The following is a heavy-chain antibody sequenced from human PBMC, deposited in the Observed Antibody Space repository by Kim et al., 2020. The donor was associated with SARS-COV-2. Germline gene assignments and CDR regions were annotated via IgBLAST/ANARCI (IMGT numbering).Heavy chain of an antibody. D-gene: IGHD2-2*01. V-gene: IGHV7-4-1*02. Sequence: ASVKVSCKASGYTFTSYAMNWVRQAPGQGLEWMGWINTNTGNPTYAQGFTGRFVFSLDTSVSTAYLQISSLKAEDTAVYYCARGGPYCSSTSCPGFDPWGQGTLVTVSS. J-gene: IGHJ5*02. CDR2: INTNTGNP. CDR1: GYTFTSYA. CDR3: ARGGPYCSSTSCPGFDP.